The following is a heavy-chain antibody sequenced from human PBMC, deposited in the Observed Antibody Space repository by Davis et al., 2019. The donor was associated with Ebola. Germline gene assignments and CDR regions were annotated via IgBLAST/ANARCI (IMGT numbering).Heavy chain of an antibody. CDR2: IIP. V-gene: IGHV1-69*13. Sequence: AASVKVSCKTSGGTFSSYAISWVRQAPGQGLEWMGGIIPQKFQGRVTITADESTSTAYMELSSLRSEDTAVYYCARGVSKGDYVLYYYGMDVWGQGTTVTVSS. CDR3: ARGVSKGDYVLYYYGMDV. CDR1: GGTFSSYA. J-gene: IGHJ6*02. D-gene: IGHD4-17*01.